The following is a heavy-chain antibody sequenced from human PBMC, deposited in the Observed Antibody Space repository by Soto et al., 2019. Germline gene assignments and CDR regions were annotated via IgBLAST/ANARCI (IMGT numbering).Heavy chain of an antibody. V-gene: IGHV4-39*01. D-gene: IGHD6-6*01. CDR2: IYYRGNA. CDR3: ARLEGLATSSYNFDL. Sequence: QLQLQESGPGLVKPSETLSLTCSVSDDSINSDKYYWGWIRQPPGKGLEWIGSIYYRGNAYYNPSLQSRVTILLGKSRSQFSLKRNSVTAEDAAVYFGARLEGLATSSYNFDLWGPGALVTVYS. CDR1: DDSINSDKYY. J-gene: IGHJ4*02.